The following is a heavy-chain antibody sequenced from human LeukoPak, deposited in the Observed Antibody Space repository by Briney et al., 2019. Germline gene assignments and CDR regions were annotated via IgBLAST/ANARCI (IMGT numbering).Heavy chain of an antibody. J-gene: IGHJ6*03. V-gene: IGHV4-34*01. Sequence: KPSETLSLTCAVYGGSFSGYYWSWIRQPPGKGLEWIGEINHSGSTNYNPSLKSRVTISVDTSKNQFSLKLSSVTAADTAVYYCARRITYMDVWGNGTTVTVSS. CDR3: ARRITYMDV. CDR2: INHSGST. CDR1: GGSFSGYY.